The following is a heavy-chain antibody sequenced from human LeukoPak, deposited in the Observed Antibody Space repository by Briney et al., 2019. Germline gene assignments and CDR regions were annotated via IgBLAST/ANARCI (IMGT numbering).Heavy chain of an antibody. D-gene: IGHD3-3*01. Sequence: ASVKVSCKASGYTFTSYGISWVRLAPGQGSESMGWISVYNGNTNYVQKLEGRVTMTTDTSTSQAYMELRSLRSDDTAVYYCAREAVTIFGVVIIAGTFDYWGQGTLVTVSS. CDR2: ISVYNGNT. CDR3: AREAVTIFGVVIIAGTFDY. CDR1: GYTFTSYG. V-gene: IGHV1-18*01. J-gene: IGHJ4*02.